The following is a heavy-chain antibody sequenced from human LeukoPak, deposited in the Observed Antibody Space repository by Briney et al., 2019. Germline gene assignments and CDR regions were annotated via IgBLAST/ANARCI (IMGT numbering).Heavy chain of an antibody. CDR1: GGSISSGGYS. D-gene: IGHD5-18*01. V-gene: IGHV4-30-2*01. Sequence: SETLSLTCAVSGGSISSGGYSWSWIRQPPGKGLEWIGYIYHSGSTYYNPSLKSRVTISVDRSKNQFSLKLSSVTAADTAVYYCARVTAVKLDYWGQGTLVTVSS. CDR2: IYHSGST. J-gene: IGHJ4*02. CDR3: ARVTAVKLDY.